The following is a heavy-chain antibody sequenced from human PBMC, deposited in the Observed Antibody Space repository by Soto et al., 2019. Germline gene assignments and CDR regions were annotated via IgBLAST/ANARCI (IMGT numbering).Heavy chain of an antibody. CDR1: GFIFSSYG. Sequence: VGSLRLSCAASGFIFSSYGMNWVRQAPGKGLEYVSSISTNGGSTHYADSVKGRFTISRDNSKNTQYLQMSSLRADDTAVYYCVKGEYYYDSSGYYPFDYWGQGT. D-gene: IGHD3-22*01. CDR2: ISTNGGST. J-gene: IGHJ4*02. CDR3: VKGEYYYDSSGYYPFDY. V-gene: IGHV3-64D*06.